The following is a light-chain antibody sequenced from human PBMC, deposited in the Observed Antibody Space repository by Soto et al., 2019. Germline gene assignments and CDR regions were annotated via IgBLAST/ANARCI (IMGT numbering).Light chain of an antibody. Sequence: DIQMTQSPSTLSAYIGDRVIITCRASQSVSRSLNWYQQKTGQAPKLLIYAASTLHSGVPSRFSGSGSGTEFTLTISSLQPEDFATYYCQQNAIIPPWTFGQGTKVDIK. CDR2: AAS. CDR1: QSVSRS. V-gene: IGKV1-39*01. CDR3: QQNAIIPPWT. J-gene: IGKJ1*01.